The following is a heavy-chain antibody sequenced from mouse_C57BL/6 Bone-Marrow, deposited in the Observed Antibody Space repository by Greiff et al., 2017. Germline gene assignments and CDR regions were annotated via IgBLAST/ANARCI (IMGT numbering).Heavy chain of an antibody. J-gene: IGHJ1*03. V-gene: IGHV5-4*01. CDR3: ARDKGIYYYGTWYFDV. D-gene: IGHD1-1*01. CDR1: GFTFSSYA. CDR2: ISDGGSYT. Sequence: DVMLVESGGGLVKPGGSLKLSCAASGFTFSSYAMSWVRQTPEKRLEWVATISDGGSYTYYPDNVKGRFTISRDNAKNNLYLQMSHLKSEDTAMYYCARDKGIYYYGTWYFDVWGTGTTVTVSS.